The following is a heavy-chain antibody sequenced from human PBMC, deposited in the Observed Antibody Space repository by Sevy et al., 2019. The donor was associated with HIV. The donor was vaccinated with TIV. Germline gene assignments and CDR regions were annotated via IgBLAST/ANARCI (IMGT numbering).Heavy chain of an antibody. V-gene: IGHV1-69*06. CDR3: ATGDGMVYTQH. Sequence: ASVKVSCKASGVTFSSYAISWVRQAPGQGLEWMGGIIPIFGTANYAQKFQGRVTITADKSTSTVYMERSSLGSEDTAVYYCATGDGMVYTQHWGQGTLVNVSS. D-gene: IGHD2-8*01. CDR2: IIPIFGTA. J-gene: IGHJ1*01. CDR1: GVTFSSYA.